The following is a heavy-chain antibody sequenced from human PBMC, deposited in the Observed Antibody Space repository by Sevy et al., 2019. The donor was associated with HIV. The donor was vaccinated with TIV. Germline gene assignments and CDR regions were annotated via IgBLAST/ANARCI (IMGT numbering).Heavy chain of an antibody. CDR1: GFTVNDKY. Sequence: GGSLRLSCAISGFTVNDKYIIWVRQAPGKGLEWVSVIFSSGSTYHADSAKGRFTISRDISKNTVDLQMNSVRAEDTAVYYCVSLFLSYRSGWSYFDYWGQGTLVTVSS. D-gene: IGHD6-19*01. J-gene: IGHJ4*02. V-gene: IGHV3-66*02. CDR3: VSLFLSYRSGWSYFDY. CDR2: IFSSGST.